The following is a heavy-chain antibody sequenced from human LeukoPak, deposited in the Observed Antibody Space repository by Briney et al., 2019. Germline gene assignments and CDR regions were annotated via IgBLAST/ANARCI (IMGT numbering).Heavy chain of an antibody. CDR2: IYYSGST. V-gene: IGHV4-59*01. J-gene: IGHJ4*02. Sequence: PSETLSLTCTVSGGSISSYYWSWIRQPPGKGLEWIGYIYYSGSTNYNPSLKSRVTISVDTSKNQFSLKLSSVTAADTAVYYCARDFRSDYFDYWGQGTLVTVSS. CDR3: ARDFRSDYFDY. CDR1: GGSISSYY.